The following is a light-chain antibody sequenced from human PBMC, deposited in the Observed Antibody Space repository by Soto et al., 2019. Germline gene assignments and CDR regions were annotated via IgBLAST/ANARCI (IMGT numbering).Light chain of an antibody. J-gene: IGLJ3*02. Sequence: QSVLTQPPSVSGAPGQRVTISCTGSSSNIGACYDVHWYQQLPGTAPKLIIYGNSNRPSGVTDRFSCSKSGTSASLAITGLHAEDEADYCCQSYDSSLSVLFGGGTKLTVL. CDR3: QSYDSSLSVL. CDR1: SSNIGACYD. CDR2: GNS. V-gene: IGLV1-40*01.